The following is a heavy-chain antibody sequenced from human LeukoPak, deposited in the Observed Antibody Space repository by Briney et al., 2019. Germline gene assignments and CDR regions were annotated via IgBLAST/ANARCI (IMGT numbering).Heavy chain of an antibody. Sequence: PGGSLRLSCAASGFTFSTYAMSWVRQTPGKGLEWVSAISGSGGSTYYADSVEGRFTISRDNSKNTLYLQMNSLRAEDTAVYYCAKDFRLGDIVVVVAASSGFDYWGQGTLVTVSS. CDR1: GFTFSTYA. CDR2: ISGSGGST. CDR3: AKDFRLGDIVVVVAASSGFDY. D-gene: IGHD2-15*01. J-gene: IGHJ4*02. V-gene: IGHV3-23*01.